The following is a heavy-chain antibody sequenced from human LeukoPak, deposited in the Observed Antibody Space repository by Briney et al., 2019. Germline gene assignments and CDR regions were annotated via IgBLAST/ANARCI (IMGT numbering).Heavy chain of an antibody. D-gene: IGHD3-3*01. CDR2: ISGSGGST. V-gene: IGHV3-23*01. Sequence: GGSLRLSCAASGFTFSSYAMSWVRQAPGKRLEWVSAISGSGGSTYYADSVKGRFTISRDNSKNTLYLQMNSLRAEDTAVYYCAEDPGADFWSGYYDYWGQGTLVTVSS. J-gene: IGHJ4*02. CDR1: GFTFSSYA. CDR3: AEDPGADFWSGYYDY.